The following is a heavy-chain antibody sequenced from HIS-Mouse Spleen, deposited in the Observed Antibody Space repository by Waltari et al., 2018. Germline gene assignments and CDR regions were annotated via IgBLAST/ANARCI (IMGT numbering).Heavy chain of an antibody. J-gene: IGHJ2*01. CDR3: AREIPYSSSWYDWYFDL. Sequence: QLQLQESGPGLVKPSETLSLTCTVSGGSISSSSYYWGWIRQPPGKGLEWIGSIYYSGSTSESPSLKSRVTISVDTSKNQFSLKLSSVTAADTAVYYCAREIPYSSSWYDWYFDLWGRGTLVTVSS. CDR2: IYYSGST. D-gene: IGHD6-13*01. V-gene: IGHV4-39*07. CDR1: GGSISSSSYY.